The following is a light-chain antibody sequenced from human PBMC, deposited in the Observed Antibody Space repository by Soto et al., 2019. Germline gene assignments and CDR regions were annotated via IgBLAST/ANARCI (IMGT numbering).Light chain of an antibody. CDR1: SSDVGDYNY. CDR2: DVS. Sequence: QSVLIQPASVSGSPGQSITISCTGTSSDVGDYNYVSWYQQHPGKAPKLMIYDVSNRPSGVSYRFSGSKSGNTASLTISGLQGEDEADYYCSSYTSSNTLVFGGGTKLTVL. CDR3: SSYTSSNTLV. V-gene: IGLV2-14*01. J-gene: IGLJ2*01.